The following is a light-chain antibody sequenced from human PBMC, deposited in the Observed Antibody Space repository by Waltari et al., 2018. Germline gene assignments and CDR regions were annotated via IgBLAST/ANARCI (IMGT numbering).Light chain of an antibody. V-gene: IGLV3-21*03. CDR2: GDS. Sequence: SYVLTQPPSVSVAPGKTARITCGGNNIGTKAVNWYQQQPGQAPLLVVYGDSDRPSGTPARFSGSNSGNTATLTISRVEAGDEADYYCQVWDSGTDLRVFGGGTKLTVL. CDR1: NIGTKA. CDR3: QVWDSGTDLRV. J-gene: IGLJ3*02.